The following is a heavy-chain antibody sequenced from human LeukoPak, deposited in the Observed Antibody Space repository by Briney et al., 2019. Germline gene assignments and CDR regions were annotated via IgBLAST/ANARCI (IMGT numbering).Heavy chain of an antibody. CDR3: ARDALVGAALLNWFDP. CDR1: GYTFTGYY. Sequence: GASVKVSCKASGYTFTGYYMHWVRQAPGQGLEWMGWINPNSGGTNYAQKFQGRVTMTRDTSISTAYMELSRLRSDDTAVYYCARDALVGAALLNWFDPWGQGTLVTVSS. V-gene: IGHV1-2*02. J-gene: IGHJ5*02. CDR2: INPNSGGT. D-gene: IGHD2-15*01.